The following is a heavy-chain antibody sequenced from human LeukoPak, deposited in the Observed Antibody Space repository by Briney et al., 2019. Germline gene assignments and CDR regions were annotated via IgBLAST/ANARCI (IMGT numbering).Heavy chain of an antibody. D-gene: IGHD1-1*01. CDR1: GFTFSNAW. Sequence: PGGSLRLSCAASGFTFSNAWMSWVRQAPGKGLEWVGRFKRKADGGTTDYAAPVKGRFTISRDDSKNMLYLQMNSLKTEDTAVYYCTTEHDPYYFDYWGQGTLVTVSS. V-gene: IGHV3-15*01. J-gene: IGHJ4*02. CDR2: FKRKADGGTT. CDR3: TTEHDPYYFDY.